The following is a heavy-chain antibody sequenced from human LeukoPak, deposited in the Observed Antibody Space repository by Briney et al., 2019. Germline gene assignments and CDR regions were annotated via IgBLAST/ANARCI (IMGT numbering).Heavy chain of an antibody. D-gene: IGHD2-2*01. J-gene: IGHJ4*02. V-gene: IGHV3-30-3*01. CDR2: ISYDGSNK. CDR1: GFTFSSYT. CDR3: ASVSPVVPAAVFDY. Sequence: GSLRLSCAASGFTFSSYTMSWVRQAPGKGLEWVAVISYDGSNKYYADSVKGRFTISRDNSKNTLYLQMNSLRAEDTAVYYCASVSPVVPAAVFDYWGQGTLVTVSS.